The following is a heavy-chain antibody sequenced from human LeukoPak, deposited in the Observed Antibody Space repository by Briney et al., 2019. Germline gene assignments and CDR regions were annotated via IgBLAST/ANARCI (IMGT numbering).Heavy chain of an antibody. D-gene: IGHD3-10*01. CDR1: GFTFSSYW. J-gene: IGHJ4*02. CDR2: INSDGSST. CDR3: ARGARGSGTASDY. V-gene: IGHV3-74*01. Sequence: GGSLRLSCAASGFTFSSYWMHWVRQAPGKGLVWVSRINSDGSSTNYADAVKGRFTISRDNAKTTLNLQMNSLRAEDTAVYYCARGARGSGTASDYWGQGTLVTVSS.